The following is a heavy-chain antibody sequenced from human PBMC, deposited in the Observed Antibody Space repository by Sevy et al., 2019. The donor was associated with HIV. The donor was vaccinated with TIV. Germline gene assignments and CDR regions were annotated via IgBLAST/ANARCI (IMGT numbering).Heavy chain of an antibody. CDR1: GFTLSSSW. J-gene: IGHJ4*02. CDR3: ATEGAGAYNY. V-gene: IGHV3-7*01. CDR2: IKGDGSEK. Sequence: GESLKISCAASGFTLSSSWMSWVRQAPGKGLEWVANIKGDGSEKYYVDSVKGRFTISRDNAKNSLYLQMNSLRAEDTAVYYCATEGAGAYNYWGQGILVTVS. D-gene: IGHD2-21*01.